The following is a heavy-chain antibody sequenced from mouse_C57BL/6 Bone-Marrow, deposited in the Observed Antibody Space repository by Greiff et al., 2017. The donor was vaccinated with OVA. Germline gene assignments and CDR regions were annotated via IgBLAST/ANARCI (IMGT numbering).Heavy chain of an antibody. CDR1: GYTFTSYW. CDR2: IDPNSGGT. Sequence: QVQLQQPGAELVKPGASVKLSCKASGYTFTSYWMHWVKQRPGRGLEWIGRIDPNSGGTKYNEKFKGKATLTVDKPSSTAYMQLSSLTSEDSAVYDCASSVLYWYFDVGGTGTRVTVSS. J-gene: IGHJ1*03. CDR3: ASSVLYWYFDV. V-gene: IGHV1-72*01.